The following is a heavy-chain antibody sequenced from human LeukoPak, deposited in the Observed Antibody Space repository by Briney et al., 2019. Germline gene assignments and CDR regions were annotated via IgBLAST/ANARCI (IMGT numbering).Heavy chain of an antibody. J-gene: IGHJ6*02. CDR2: ISYDGGNK. D-gene: IGHD2-15*01. CDR1: GFSFSSYG. CDR3: AKGTVVVAATQGMDV. V-gene: IGHV3-30*18. Sequence: GGSLRLSCAASGFSFSSYGLHWVRQAPGKGLEWVAVISYDGGNKYYADSVRGRFTISRDNSKNTLYLQMNSLRTEDTAVYYCAKGTVVVAATQGMDVWGQGTTVTVSS.